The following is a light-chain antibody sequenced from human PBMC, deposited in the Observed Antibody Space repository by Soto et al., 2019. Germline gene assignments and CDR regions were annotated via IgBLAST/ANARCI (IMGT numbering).Light chain of an antibody. CDR1: QSISSY. V-gene: IGKV1-39*01. CDR3: QQSDSTPLT. Sequence: DIQMTQSPSSLSASVGDRVTITCRASQSISSYLNWYQQNPGKAPKRLIYAASSLQSGVPSRFSGSGSGTDFTLTISSLQPEDFATYYCQQSDSTPLTFGGGTKVEIK. CDR2: AAS. J-gene: IGKJ4*01.